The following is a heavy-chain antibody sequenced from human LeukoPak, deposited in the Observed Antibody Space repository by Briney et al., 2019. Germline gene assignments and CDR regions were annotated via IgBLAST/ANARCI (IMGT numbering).Heavy chain of an antibody. D-gene: IGHD3-22*01. CDR1: GGSISSGGYF. V-gene: IGHV4-31*03. CDR3: ASGSSSGFIDY. Sequence: PSGTLSLTCTVSGGSISSGGYFWSWIRQHPGKGLEWIGYIYFSGSTYYNPSLKSRLTISSDTSKNQFSLRLSSVTAADTAVYYCASGSSSGFIDYWGQGTLVTVSS. J-gene: IGHJ4*02. CDR2: IYFSGST.